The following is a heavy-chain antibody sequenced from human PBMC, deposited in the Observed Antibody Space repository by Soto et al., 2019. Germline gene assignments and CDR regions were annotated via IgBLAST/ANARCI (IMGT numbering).Heavy chain of an antibody. D-gene: IGHD1-1*01. J-gene: IGHJ5*02. Sequence: KVSCKASGGTFSSYTISWVRQAPGQGLEWMGRIIPILGIANYAQKFQGRVTITADKSTSTAYMELSSLRSEDTAVYYCARDQSWHDLVWWFDPWGQGTLVTVSS. CDR2: IIPILGIA. CDR1: GGTFSSYT. V-gene: IGHV1-69*04. CDR3: ARDQSWHDLVWWFDP.